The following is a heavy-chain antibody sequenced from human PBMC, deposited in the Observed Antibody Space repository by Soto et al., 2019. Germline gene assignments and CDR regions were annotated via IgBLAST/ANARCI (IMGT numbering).Heavy chain of an antibody. Sequence: GESLKISCQGSGYLFTSSWIGCVRQMPGKGLEWLGNVYPSDSDVRYSPSFQGQVTISADKSISTAYLQWSSLKASDTTMYYCARYRAVAHEYWGQGTLVTVSS. CDR2: VYPSDSDV. V-gene: IGHV5-51*01. D-gene: IGHD6-19*01. CDR3: ARYRAVAHEY. J-gene: IGHJ4*02. CDR1: GYLFTSSW.